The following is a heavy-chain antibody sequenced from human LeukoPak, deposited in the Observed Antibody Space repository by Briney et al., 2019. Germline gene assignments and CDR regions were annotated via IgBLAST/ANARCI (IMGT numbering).Heavy chain of an antibody. J-gene: IGHJ5*02. CDR2: ISGSGGST. CDR3: ARGYNNYDNNWFDP. V-gene: IGHV3-23*01. Sequence: GGSLRLSCAASGFTFSSYAMSWVRQAPGKGLEWVSAISGSGGSTYYADSVKGRFTISRDNAENTLYLQMNSLRDEDTAVYYCARGYNNYDNNWFDPWGQGTLVTVSS. D-gene: IGHD4-11*01. CDR1: GFTFSSYA.